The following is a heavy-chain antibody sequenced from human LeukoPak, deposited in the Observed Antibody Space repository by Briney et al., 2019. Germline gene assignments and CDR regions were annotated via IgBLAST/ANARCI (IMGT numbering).Heavy chain of an antibody. CDR1: GYTFTGYY. Sequence: ASVKVSCKASGYTFTGYYMHWVRQAPGQGLEWMGWINPNSGGTNYAQKFQGRVTMTRDTSISTANMELSRLRSDDTAVYYCARGPGYSYGFIPSAFDIWGQGTMVTVSS. CDR2: INPNSGGT. J-gene: IGHJ3*02. V-gene: IGHV1-2*02. CDR3: ARGPGYSYGFIPSAFDI. D-gene: IGHD5-18*01.